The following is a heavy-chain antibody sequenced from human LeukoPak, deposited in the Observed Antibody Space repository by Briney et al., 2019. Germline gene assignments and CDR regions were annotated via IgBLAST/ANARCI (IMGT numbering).Heavy chain of an antibody. D-gene: IGHD6-13*01. CDR1: GFTFSSYG. J-gene: IGHJ3*02. V-gene: IGHV3-30*03. CDR3: AREGIAAAGTGRGAFDI. CDR2: ISYDGSNK. Sequence: GGSLRLSCAASGFTFSSYGMHWVRQAPGKGLEWVAVISYDGSNKYYADSVKGRFTISRDNSKNTLYLQMNSLRAEDTAVYYCAREGIAAAGTGRGAFDIWGQGTMVTVSS.